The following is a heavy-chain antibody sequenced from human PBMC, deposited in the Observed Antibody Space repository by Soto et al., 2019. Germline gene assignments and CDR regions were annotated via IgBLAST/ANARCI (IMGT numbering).Heavy chain of an antibody. J-gene: IGHJ4*02. V-gene: IGHV3-30*18. Sequence: QVQLVESGGGAVQPGESLRLSCVASGFDFTYYAMHWVRQAPGKGLESVAVMSSDGSKIHHTDSVKGRFTISRDNSKNTLYLQMNSLRIEDTAVYFCAKAEGVGGPLGLFDYWGQGTLVSVSS. CDR1: GFDFTYYA. CDR3: AKAEGVGGPLGLFDY. CDR2: MSSDGSKI. D-gene: IGHD1-26*01.